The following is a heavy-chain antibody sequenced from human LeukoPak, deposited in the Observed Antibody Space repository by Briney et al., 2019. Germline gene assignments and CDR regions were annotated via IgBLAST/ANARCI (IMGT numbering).Heavy chain of an antibody. V-gene: IGHV4-4*07. CDR3: ARAAMSSYYYDYMDV. Sequence: SETLSLTCSVSGGSISSYYWNWIRRPAGKGLEWIGRIYSSGSTNYKPSLKSRVTMSVDTSKNQFSLSLSPVTAADTAVYYCARAAMSSYYYDYMDVWGKGTTVTVSS. CDR2: IYSSGST. J-gene: IGHJ6*03. CDR1: GGSISSYY.